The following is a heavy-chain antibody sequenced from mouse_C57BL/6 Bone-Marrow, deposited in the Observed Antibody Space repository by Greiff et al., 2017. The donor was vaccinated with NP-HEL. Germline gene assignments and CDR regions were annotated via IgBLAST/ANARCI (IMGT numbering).Heavy chain of an antibody. CDR2: IYPRDGST. J-gene: IGHJ2*01. V-gene: IGHV1-85*01. CDR1: GYTFTSYD. Sequence: VKLVESGPELVKPGASVKLSCKASGYTFTSYDINWVKQRPGQGLEWIGWIYPRDGSTKYNEKFKGKATLTVDTSSSTAYMELHSLTSEDSAVYFCARWSYGSSYYFDYWGQGTTLTVSS. D-gene: IGHD1-1*01. CDR3: ARWSYGSSYYFDY.